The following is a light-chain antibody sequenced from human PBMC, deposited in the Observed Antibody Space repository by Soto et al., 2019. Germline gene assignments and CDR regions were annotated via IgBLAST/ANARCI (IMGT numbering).Light chain of an antibody. CDR2: HVS. Sequence: QSALTQPASVSGSPGQSITIPCTGTSSDVGGYNYVSWYQQHPGKAPKLMIYHVSNRPSGVSYRFSGSKSGNTASLTISWLQAEDEADYYCISYTTSSTDVFGTGTEVTVL. J-gene: IGLJ1*01. CDR1: SSDVGGYNY. CDR3: ISYTTSSTDV. V-gene: IGLV2-14*01.